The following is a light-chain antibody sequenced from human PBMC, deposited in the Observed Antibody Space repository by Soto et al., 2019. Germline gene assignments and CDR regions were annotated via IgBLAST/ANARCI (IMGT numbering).Light chain of an antibody. CDR3: QQSYNTPRT. CDR1: QRVSGGF. CDR2: DTS. V-gene: IGKV3D-20*01. J-gene: IGKJ1*01. Sequence: DIVFTQSPVTLSLSPGERATVYCGASQRVSGGFLAWYQQKPGLAPRLILYDTSFRATGIPDRFSCSGSGTDFSLTISCVHPDEFATYYCQQSYNTPRTFCQGTKVDI.